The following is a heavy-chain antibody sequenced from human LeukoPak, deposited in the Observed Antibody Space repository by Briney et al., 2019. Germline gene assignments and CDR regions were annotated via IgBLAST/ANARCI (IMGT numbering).Heavy chain of an antibody. CDR2: ISSSSSYI. V-gene: IGHV3-21*01. J-gene: IGHJ4*02. D-gene: IGHD1-26*01. CDR3: ARWGGSYLLVFDY. CDR1: GFTFSSYS. Sequence: GGSLRLSCAASGFTFSSYSMNWVRQAPGKGLEWVSSISSSSSYIYYADSVKGRFTISRDNAKNSLYLQTNSLRAEDTAVYYCARWGGSYLLVFDYWGQGTLVTVSS.